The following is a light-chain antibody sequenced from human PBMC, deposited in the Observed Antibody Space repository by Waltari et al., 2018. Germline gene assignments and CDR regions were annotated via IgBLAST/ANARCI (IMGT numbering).Light chain of an antibody. CDR3: QQYNNWPET. CDR2: GAS. J-gene: IGKJ1*01. V-gene: IGKV3-15*01. CDR1: QSIGSN. Sequence: DIVMTQSPATLSVSPGERATLSCRASQSIGSNLALYQHKPGQAPSFLIYGASTRATGIPARFSGSGSGTEFTLTISSLQSADFAVYYCQQYNNWPETFGQGTKVEIK.